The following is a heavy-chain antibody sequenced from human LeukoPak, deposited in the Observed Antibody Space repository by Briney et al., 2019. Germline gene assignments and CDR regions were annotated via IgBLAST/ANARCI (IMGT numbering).Heavy chain of an antibody. CDR1: GYTFTSYD. Sequence: ASVKVSCKASGYTFTSYDINWVRQATGQGLEWMGWMNPNSGNTGYAQKFQGRVTMTRDTSISTAYMELSSLRSEDTAVYYCARVGGMAAAFDYWGQGTLVTVSS. CDR3: ARVGGMAAAFDY. V-gene: IGHV1-8*01. D-gene: IGHD6-13*01. J-gene: IGHJ4*02. CDR2: MNPNSGNT.